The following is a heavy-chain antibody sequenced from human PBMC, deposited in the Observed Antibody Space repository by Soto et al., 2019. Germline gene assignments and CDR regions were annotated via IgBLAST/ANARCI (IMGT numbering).Heavy chain of an antibody. CDR3: AREEVIVATIERTFDY. D-gene: IGHD5-12*01. V-gene: IGHV3-48*01. CDR2: ISSSSSTI. CDR1: GFTFSSYS. Sequence: GGSLRLSCAASGFTFSSYSMNWVRQAPGKGLEWVSYISSSSSTIYYADSVKGRFTISRDNAKNSLYLQMNSLRAEDTAVYYCAREEVIVATIERTFDYWGQGTLVTVSS. J-gene: IGHJ4*02.